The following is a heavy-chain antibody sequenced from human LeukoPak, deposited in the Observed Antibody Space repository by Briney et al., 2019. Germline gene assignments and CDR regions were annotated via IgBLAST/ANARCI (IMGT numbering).Heavy chain of an antibody. CDR3: ARSIVVVPAAKGYYYYMDV. J-gene: IGHJ6*03. V-gene: IGHV4-4*07. D-gene: IGHD2-2*01. CDR1: GGSISSYY. Sequence: SETLSLTCTVSGGSISSYYWSWIRQPAGKGLEWIGRIYTSGSTNYNPSLKSRVTMSVDTSKNQFSLKLSSVTAADTAVYYCARSIVVVPAAKGYYYYMDVWGKGTTVTVSS. CDR2: IYTSGST.